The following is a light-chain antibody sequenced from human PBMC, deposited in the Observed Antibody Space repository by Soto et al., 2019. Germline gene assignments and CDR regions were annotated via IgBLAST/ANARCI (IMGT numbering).Light chain of an antibody. CDR3: QQYNNWSLT. J-gene: IGKJ4*01. CDR2: GAS. CDR1: QSVSSN. V-gene: IGKV3-15*01. Sequence: EIVMTQSPASLSVSPGERPTLSCRASQSVSSNLAWYQQKRGLPPRLLIFGASTRATGIPARFSGSGSGTEFTLTISSLQSEDFAVYYCQQYNNWSLTFGGGTKVEIK.